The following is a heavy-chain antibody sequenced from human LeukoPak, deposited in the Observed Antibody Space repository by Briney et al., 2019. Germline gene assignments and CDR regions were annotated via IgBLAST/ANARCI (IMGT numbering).Heavy chain of an antibody. D-gene: IGHD2-15*01. CDR3: ASQTGYCSGGSCPEYYFDY. V-gene: IGHV1-2*02. CDR1: GYTFTGYY. J-gene: IGHJ4*02. Sequence: ASVKVSCKASGYTFTGYYMHWVRQAPGQGLEWMGWINPNSGGTNYAQKFQGRATMTRDTSISTAYMELSRLRSDDTAVYYCASQTGYCSGGSCPEYYFDYWGQGTLVTVSS. CDR2: INPNSGGT.